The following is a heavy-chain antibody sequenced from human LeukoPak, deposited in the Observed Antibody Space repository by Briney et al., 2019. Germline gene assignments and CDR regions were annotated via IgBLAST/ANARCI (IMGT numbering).Heavy chain of an antibody. V-gene: IGHV3-21*01. Sequence: GGSLSLSCAASGFTLSCHSMNWVRQAPGKGLGWVGSIRSSSSHIYYADSVTGRFTNSRDNAKNSLYLQMNSLRAEDTAVYYCARGYITMMRGVIIGGFDYWGQGTLVTVSS. J-gene: IGHJ4*02. CDR3: ARGYITMMRGVIIGGFDY. CDR1: GFTLSCHS. D-gene: IGHD3-10*01. CDR2: IRSSSSHI.